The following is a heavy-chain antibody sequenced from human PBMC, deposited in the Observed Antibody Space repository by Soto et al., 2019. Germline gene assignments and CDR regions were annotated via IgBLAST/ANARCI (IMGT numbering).Heavy chain of an antibody. V-gene: IGHV2-5*02. D-gene: IGHD6-13*01. Sequence: ESGPTLVNPTQTLTLTCTFSGFSLSTSGVGVGWIRQPPGKALEWLALIYWDDDKRYSPSLKSRLTITKDTSKNQVVLTMTNMDPVDTATYYCAHSIKQQLALGAEYFQHWGQGTLVTVSS. CDR3: AHSIKQQLALGAEYFQH. J-gene: IGHJ1*01. CDR1: GFSLSTSGVG. CDR2: IYWDDDK.